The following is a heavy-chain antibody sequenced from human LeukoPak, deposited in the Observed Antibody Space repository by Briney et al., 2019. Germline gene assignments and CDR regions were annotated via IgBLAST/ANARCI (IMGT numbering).Heavy chain of an antibody. D-gene: IGHD1-26*01. Sequence: ASVKVSCKASGYTFTGYYMHWVRQAPGQGLEWMGWISAYNGNTNYAQKLQGRVTMTTDTSTSTAYMELRSLRSDDTAVYYCARAIGGDWGNFDYWGQGTLVAVSS. J-gene: IGHJ4*02. CDR1: GYTFTGYY. CDR2: ISAYNGNT. V-gene: IGHV1-18*04. CDR3: ARAIGGDWGNFDY.